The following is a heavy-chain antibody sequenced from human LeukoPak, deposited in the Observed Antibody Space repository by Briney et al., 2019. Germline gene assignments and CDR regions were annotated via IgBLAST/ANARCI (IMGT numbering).Heavy chain of an antibody. CDR1: GGSISSYY. CDR3: ARGWYYYGSGTLFDY. V-gene: IGHV4-59*01. J-gene: IGHJ4*02. Sequence: PSETLSLTCTVSGGSISSYYWSWIRQPPGRGLEWIGYIYYSGSTNYNPSLKSRVTISVDTSKNQFSLKLSSVTAADTAVYYCARGWYYYGSGTLFDYWGQGTLVTVSS. D-gene: IGHD3-10*01. CDR2: IYYSGST.